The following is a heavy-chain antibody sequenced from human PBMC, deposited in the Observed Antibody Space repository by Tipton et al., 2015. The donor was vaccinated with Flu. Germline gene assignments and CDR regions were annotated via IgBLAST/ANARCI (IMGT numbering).Heavy chain of an antibody. CDR2: INHGGST. V-gene: IGHV4-34*01. D-gene: IGHD6-6*01. J-gene: IGHJ5*02. Sequence: TLSLTCAVYGGSFSGYYWSWIRQPPGKGLEWIGEINHGGSTNYNPSLKSRVAISVDTSKNQFSLKLSSVTAADTAVYYRARAPSGGSSIAARPNWFDPWGQGTLVTVSS. CDR1: GGSFSGYY. CDR3: ARAPSGGSSIAARPNWFDP.